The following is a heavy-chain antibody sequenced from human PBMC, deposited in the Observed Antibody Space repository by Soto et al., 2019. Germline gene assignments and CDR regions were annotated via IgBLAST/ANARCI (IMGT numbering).Heavy chain of an antibody. CDR3: AKRSGIYYYYGMDV. D-gene: IGHD1-26*01. V-gene: IGHV3-11*01. CDR1: GFTFSDYY. J-gene: IGHJ6*02. CDR2: ISSSGSTI. Sequence: PGGSLRLSCAASGFTFSDYYMSWIRQAPGKGLEWVSYISSSGSTIYYADSVKGRFTISRDNAKNSLYLQMNSLRAEDTAVYYCAKRSGIYYYYGMDVWGQGTTVTVSS.